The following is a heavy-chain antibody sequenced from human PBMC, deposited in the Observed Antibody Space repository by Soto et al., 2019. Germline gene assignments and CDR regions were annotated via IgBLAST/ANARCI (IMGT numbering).Heavy chain of an antibody. Sequence: EASVKVSCKASGYTFKNYGINWVRQAPGRGLEWVAWISAYNGDTSYAQHLQGRVTVTTETLTNTAYMELRSLRPDDTAVYFCVLGGLETGYYRDMDYWGQGTLVTVSS. J-gene: IGHJ4*02. CDR2: ISAYNGDT. D-gene: IGHD3-9*01. V-gene: IGHV1-18*04. CDR3: VLGGLETGYYRDMDY. CDR1: GYTFKNYG.